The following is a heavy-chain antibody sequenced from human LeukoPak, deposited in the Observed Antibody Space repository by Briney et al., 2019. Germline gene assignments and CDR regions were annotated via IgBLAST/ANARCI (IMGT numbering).Heavy chain of an antibody. CDR3: TRGPYCSGGSCWMDV. D-gene: IGHD2-15*01. Sequence: PGGSLRLSCAASGLTFSSYEMNWVRQAPGKGLEWVSYISSSGSTIYYADSVKGRFTISRDNAKNSLYLQMNSLRAEDTAVYYCTRGPYCSGGSCWMDVWGKGTTVTVSS. V-gene: IGHV3-48*03. CDR1: GLTFSSYE. CDR2: ISSSGSTI. J-gene: IGHJ6*04.